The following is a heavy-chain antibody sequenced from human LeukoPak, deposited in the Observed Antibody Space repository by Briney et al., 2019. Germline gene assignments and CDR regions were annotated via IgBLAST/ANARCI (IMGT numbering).Heavy chain of an antibody. CDR2: ISSSSSYI. CDR1: GFTFSSYS. V-gene: IGHV3-21*01. Sequence: GGSLRLSCAASGFTFSSYSMNWVRQAPGKGLEWVSSISSSSSYIYYADSVKGRFTISRDNAKNSLYLQMNSLRAEDTAVYYCAREGVLLWFGEFPDLYYFDYWGQGTLVTVSS. D-gene: IGHD3-10*01. J-gene: IGHJ4*02. CDR3: AREGVLLWFGEFPDLYYFDY.